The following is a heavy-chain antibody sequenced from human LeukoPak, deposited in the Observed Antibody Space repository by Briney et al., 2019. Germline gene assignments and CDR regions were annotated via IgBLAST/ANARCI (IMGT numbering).Heavy chain of an antibody. CDR2: MYSFGNT. Sequence: PGGSLRFSCAVSEFTLSSTYMSWVRQAPGKGLEWVSLMYSFGNTYYADSVKGRFTISRDNSKNTLYLQMNSLRAEDKALYYCARGKPVTGTPDYYSYGMDVWGQGTMVTVSS. D-gene: IGHD1-20*01. CDR3: ARGKPVTGTPDYYSYGMDV. J-gene: IGHJ6*02. V-gene: IGHV3-53*01. CDR1: EFTLSSTY.